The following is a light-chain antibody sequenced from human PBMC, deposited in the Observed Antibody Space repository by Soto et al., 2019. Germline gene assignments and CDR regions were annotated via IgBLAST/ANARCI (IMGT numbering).Light chain of an antibody. CDR1: SGCVGGYNR. CDR3: YSYTSSSTYV. CDR2: EVI. Sequence: QAALTQPRAMSGSPGQPVTSSCACNSGCVGGYNRVSWYQQPPGTAPKLVIYEVIHRPSGVPARLSGSKSGNTASLTISGLQAEDEADYYCYSYTSSSTYVFGTGTKVTVL. V-gene: IGLV2-18*02. J-gene: IGLJ1*01.